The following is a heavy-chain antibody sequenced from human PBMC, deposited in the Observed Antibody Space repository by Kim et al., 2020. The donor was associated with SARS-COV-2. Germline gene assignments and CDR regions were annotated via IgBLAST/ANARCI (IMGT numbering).Heavy chain of an antibody. CDR1: GGSISSGGYY. J-gene: IGHJ3*02. D-gene: IGHD3-3*01. V-gene: IGHV4-31*03. CDR3: ARSPLTIFGVVTAFDI. CDR2: IYYSGST. Sequence: SETLSLTCTVSGGSISSGGYYWSWIRQHPGKGLEWIGYIYYSGSTYYNPSLKSRVTISVDTSKNQFPLKLSSVTAADTAVYYCARSPLTIFGVVTAFDIWGQGTMVTVSS.